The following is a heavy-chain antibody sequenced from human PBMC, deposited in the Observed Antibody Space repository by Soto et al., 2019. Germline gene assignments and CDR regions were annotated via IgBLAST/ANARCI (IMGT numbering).Heavy chain of an antibody. D-gene: IGHD6-19*01. J-gene: IGHJ6*03. CDR1: GYTFTSYA. V-gene: IGHV1-3*01. CDR2: INAGNGNT. Sequence: QVQLVQSGAEVKKPGASVKVSCKASGYTFTSYAMHWVRQAPGQRLEWMGWINAGNGNTKYSQKFQGRVTITRDTSASTAYMEVSSLRSEDTAVYYCARDGYSSGWYWYYYYYYMDVWGKGTTVTVSS. CDR3: ARDGYSSGWYWYYYYYYMDV.